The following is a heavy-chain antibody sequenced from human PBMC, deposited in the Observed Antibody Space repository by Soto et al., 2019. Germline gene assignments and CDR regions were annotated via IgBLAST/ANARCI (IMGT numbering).Heavy chain of an antibody. CDR1: GFTFSSYA. J-gene: IGHJ4*02. D-gene: IGHD3-22*01. V-gene: IGHV3-23*01. CDR3: EKDGHFTMIVVVLDY. CDR2: ISGSGGST. Sequence: PGGSLRLSCAASGFTFSSYAMSWVRQAPGKGLEWVSAISGSGGSTYYADSVKGRFTISRDNSKNTLYLQMNSLRAEDTAVYYCEKDGHFTMIVVVLDYWGQGTLVTVSS.